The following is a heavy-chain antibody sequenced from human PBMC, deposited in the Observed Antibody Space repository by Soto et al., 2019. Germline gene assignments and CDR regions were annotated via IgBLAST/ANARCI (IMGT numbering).Heavy chain of an antibody. CDR2: ISGSGTSM. V-gene: IGHV3-11*04. D-gene: IGHD3-10*01. J-gene: IGHJ5*01. CDR1: GFIFSDHY. CDR3: AGDVRHYSSVS. Sequence: PGWSLRLSCGGSGFIFSDHYMTWIRQAPGKGLEWVPYISGSGTSMYYTDSVKGAFTVSRDNAKNPVYLQMNSLTAEDTAVSHSAGDVRHYSSVSWAQGPLVTLYS.